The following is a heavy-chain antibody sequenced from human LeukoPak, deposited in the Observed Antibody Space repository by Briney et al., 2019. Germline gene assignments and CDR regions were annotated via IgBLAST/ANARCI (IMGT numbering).Heavy chain of an antibody. D-gene: IGHD6-19*01. CDR3: ARDRSSGWYYFDY. J-gene: IGHJ4*02. CDR2: IKQDGSEK. V-gene: IGHV3-7*01. CDR1: GFTFSSYW. Sequence: GGSLRLSRAASGFTFSSYWMSWVRQAPGKGLEWVANIKQDGSEKYYVDSVKGRFTISRDNAKNSLYLQMNSLRAEDTAVYYCARDRSSGWYYFDYWGQGTLVTVSS.